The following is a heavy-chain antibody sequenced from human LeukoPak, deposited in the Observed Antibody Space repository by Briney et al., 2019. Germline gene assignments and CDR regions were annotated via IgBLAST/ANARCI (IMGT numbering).Heavy chain of an antibody. J-gene: IGHJ4*02. V-gene: IGHV3-7*01. Sequence: QPGGSLRLSCAASGFTFSSYWMSWVRQAPGKGLEWVANIKQDGSEKYYVDSVKGRFTISRDNAKNSLYLQMNSLRAEDTAVYYCARDLPPPVHYFDYWGQGTLVTVSS. CDR1: GFTFSSYW. CDR3: ARDLPPPVHYFDY. D-gene: IGHD3-10*02. CDR2: IKQDGSEK.